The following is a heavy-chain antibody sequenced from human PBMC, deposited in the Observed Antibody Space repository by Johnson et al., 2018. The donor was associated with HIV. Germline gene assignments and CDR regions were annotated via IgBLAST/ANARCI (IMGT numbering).Heavy chain of an antibody. Sequence: VQLVESGGGLKQPGGSLRLSCAASGFTFSSYDMHWVRQATGKGLEWVSTIGTAGDTYYPGSVKGRFTVSREDAKNSLYLQMNSLRAGDTALYYCARDRIVGWEPYDALDIWGQGTMVTVSS. V-gene: IGHV3-13*01. J-gene: IGHJ3*02. CDR3: ARDRIVGWEPYDALDI. D-gene: IGHD1-26*01. CDR2: IGTAGDT. CDR1: GFTFSSYD.